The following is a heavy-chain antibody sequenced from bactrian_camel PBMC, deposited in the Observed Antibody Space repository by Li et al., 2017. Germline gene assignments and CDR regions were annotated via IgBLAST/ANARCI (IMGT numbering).Heavy chain of an antibody. CDR3: AARGSRFQCVTGVYNY. CDR2: TNIDDDT. V-gene: IGHV3S42*01. J-gene: IGHJ4*01. Sequence: DVQLVESGGGSVQTGGSLRLSCAVPPLTFRNCGVDWFRSREGEKREWVAATNIDDDTSYAASVKGRFTTSKDNAKNTLNLQMNSLKPEDTAIYYCAARGSRFQCVTGVYNYWGQGTQVTVS. D-gene: IGHD8*01. CDR1: PLTFRNCG.